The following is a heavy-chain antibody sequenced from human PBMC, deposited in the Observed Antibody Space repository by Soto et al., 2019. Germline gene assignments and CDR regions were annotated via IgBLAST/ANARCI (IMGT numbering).Heavy chain of an antibody. Sequence: EVQLVESGGGLVQPGGSLRLSCAASGFTVSSNYVSWVRQAPGKGLEWVSVVYNGGSTYYADSVKGRFTSSRDNSKNTLYLQMNSLRAEDTAVYYCAGHSHKDYWGQGTLVTVSS. V-gene: IGHV3-66*04. CDR2: VYNGGST. CDR3: AGHSHKDY. J-gene: IGHJ4*02. CDR1: GFTVSSNY.